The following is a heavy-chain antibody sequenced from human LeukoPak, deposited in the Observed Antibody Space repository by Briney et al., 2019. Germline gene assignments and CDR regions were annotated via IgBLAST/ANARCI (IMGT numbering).Heavy chain of an antibody. V-gene: IGHV1-69*13. Sequence: SVKVSCKASGYTFTSYYMHWVRQAPGQGLEWMGGIIPIFGTANYAQKFQGRVTITADESTSTAYMELSSLRSEDTAVYYCARVRQKEAAAAANWFDPWGQGTLVTVSS. CDR3: ARVRQKEAAAAANWFDP. D-gene: IGHD6-13*01. J-gene: IGHJ5*02. CDR1: GYTFTSYY. CDR2: IIPIFGTA.